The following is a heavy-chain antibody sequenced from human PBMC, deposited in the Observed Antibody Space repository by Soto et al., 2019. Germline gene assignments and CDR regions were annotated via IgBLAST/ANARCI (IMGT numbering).Heavy chain of an antibody. V-gene: IGHV4-39*01. D-gene: IGHD1-20*01. Sequence: SETLSLTCTVSGVSISTTTYYWGWIRQPPGKGLEWIGNIYYSGRTNYNPSLKGRVDISIDMSTNQFSLELRSVTAADTAVYYCATHNWDLDPWGQGTLVTVSS. CDR3: ATHNWDLDP. CDR1: GVSISTTTYY. J-gene: IGHJ1*01. CDR2: IYYSGRT.